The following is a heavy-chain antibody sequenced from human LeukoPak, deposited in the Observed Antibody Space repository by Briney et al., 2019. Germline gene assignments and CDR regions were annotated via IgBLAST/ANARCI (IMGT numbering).Heavy chain of an antibody. V-gene: IGHV4-39*01. CDR3: ARHSRSRGYSYGYGTVDY. J-gene: IGHJ4*02. D-gene: IGHD5-18*01. Sequence: SETLSLTCTVSGGSISSSSYYWGWIRQPPGKGLEWIGSIYYSGSTYYNPSLKSRVTISVDTSKNQFSLKLSSVTAADTAVYYCARHSRSRGYSYGYGTVDYWGQGTLVTVSS. CDR1: GGSISSSSYY. CDR2: IYYSGST.